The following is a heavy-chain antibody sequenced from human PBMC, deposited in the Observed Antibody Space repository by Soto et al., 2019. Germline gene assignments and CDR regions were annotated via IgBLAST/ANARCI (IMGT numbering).Heavy chain of an antibody. CDR1: GFTFSDHY. J-gene: IGHJ5*02. CDR3: ARDMGYCTNGVCYSWFDP. D-gene: IGHD2-8*01. Sequence: GGSLRLSCAASGFTFSDHYMDWVRQAPGKGLEWVGRTRNKANSYTTEYAASVKGRFTISRDDSKNSLYLQMNSLKTEDTAVYYCARDMGYCTNGVCYSWFDPWGQGTLVTVSS. V-gene: IGHV3-72*01. CDR2: TRNKANSYTT.